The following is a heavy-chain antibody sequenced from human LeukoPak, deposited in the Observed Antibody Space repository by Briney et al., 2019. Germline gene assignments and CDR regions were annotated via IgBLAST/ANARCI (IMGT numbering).Heavy chain of an antibody. D-gene: IGHD4-17*01. J-gene: IGHJ3*02. Sequence: PSETLSLTCTVSGGSISSSNYYWGGVRQPPGKGLEWIGSIYYSWSTYYTPSLKSRVTISVDTSRNQFSLKLSSVTAADTAVYYCARHGANDFGDYLIPDAFDIWGQGTMVTVSS. CDR2: IYYSWST. CDR1: GGSISSSNYY. V-gene: IGHV4-39*01. CDR3: ARHGANDFGDYLIPDAFDI.